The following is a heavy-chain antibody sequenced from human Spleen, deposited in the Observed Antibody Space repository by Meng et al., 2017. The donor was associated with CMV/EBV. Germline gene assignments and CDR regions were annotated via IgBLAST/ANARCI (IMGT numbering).Heavy chain of an antibody. Sequence: SQTLSLTCAISGDSVSSNSAAWNWIRQSPSRGLEWLGRTYYRSKWYNDYAVSVKSRITINSDTSKNQFSLQLNSVTPEDTAVYYCAREGHHWGCSSTSCYPRYLDYWGQGTLVTVSS. J-gene: IGHJ4*02. CDR1: GDSVSSNSAA. V-gene: IGHV6-1*01. CDR2: TYYRSKWYN. CDR3: AREGHHWGCSSTSCYPRYLDY. D-gene: IGHD2-2*01.